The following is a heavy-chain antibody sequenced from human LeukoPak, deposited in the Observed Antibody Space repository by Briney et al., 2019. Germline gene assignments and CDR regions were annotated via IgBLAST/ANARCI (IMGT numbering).Heavy chain of an antibody. D-gene: IGHD2-15*01. V-gene: IGHV4-34*01. Sequence: SETLSLTCAVYGGSFSGYYWSWIRQPPGKGLEWIGEINHSGSTNYNPPLKSRVTISVDTSKNQFSLKLSSVTAADTAVYYCAGTERYCSGGSCYYADYWGQGTLVTVSS. CDR2: INHSGST. CDR1: GGSFSGYY. CDR3: AGTERYCSGGSCYYADY. J-gene: IGHJ4*02.